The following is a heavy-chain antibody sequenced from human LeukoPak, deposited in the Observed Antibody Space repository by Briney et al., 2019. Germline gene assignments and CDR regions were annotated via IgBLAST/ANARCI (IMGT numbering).Heavy chain of an antibody. Sequence: WGSLRLSCAASGFTFSSYAMSWVRLAPGKGLEWVSAISDSYGSTYYIDSVKGRFTISRDNSKNTLYLQMSSLRAEDTAVYYCAKIIARFGEYDYWGQGTLVTVSS. J-gene: IGHJ4*02. CDR2: ISDSYGST. D-gene: IGHD3-10*01. CDR3: AKIIARFGEYDY. CDR1: GFTFSSYA. V-gene: IGHV3-23*01.